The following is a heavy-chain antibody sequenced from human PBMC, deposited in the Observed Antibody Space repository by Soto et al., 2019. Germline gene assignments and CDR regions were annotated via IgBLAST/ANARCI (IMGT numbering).Heavy chain of an antibody. D-gene: IGHD2-8*01. CDR3: ARGPVADGVQYYYYYYYMDV. CDR1: GYTFTSYD. Sequence: GASVKVSCKASGYTFTSYDINWVRQATGQGLEWMGWMNPNSGNTGYAQKFQGRVTMTRNTPISTAYMELSSLRSEDTAVYYCARGPVADGVQYYYYYYYMDVWGKGTTVTVSS. V-gene: IGHV1-8*01. CDR2: MNPNSGNT. J-gene: IGHJ6*03.